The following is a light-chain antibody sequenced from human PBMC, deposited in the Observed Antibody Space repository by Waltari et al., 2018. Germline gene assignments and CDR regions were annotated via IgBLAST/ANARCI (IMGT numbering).Light chain of an antibody. CDR1: SSDIGSFNY. J-gene: IGLJ1*01. CDR2: DVS. V-gene: IGLV2-14*03. CDR3: TSYTTTDTLYV. Sequence: QSALTQPASVSGSPGQSITISCTGTSSDIGSFNYVSWYQQYPGKAPKLISFDVSNRPSGISCRFSGSKSGNTASLTISGLQAEDEADYICTSYTTTDTLYVFGTGTQVTVL.